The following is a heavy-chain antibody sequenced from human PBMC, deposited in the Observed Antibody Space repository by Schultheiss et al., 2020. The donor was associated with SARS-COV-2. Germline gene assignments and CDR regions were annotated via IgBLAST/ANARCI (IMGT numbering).Heavy chain of an antibody. J-gene: IGHJ4*02. CDR3: ARRAGGGDCFDY. D-gene: IGHD2-21*02. Sequence: ASVKVSCKASGYTFTSYDINWVRQATGQGLEWMGWMNPNSGNTGYAQKFQGRVTITRNTSISTAYMELSSLRSEDTAVYYCARRAGGGDCFDYWGQGTLVTVSS. V-gene: IGHV1-8*03. CDR2: MNPNSGNT. CDR1: GYTFTSYD.